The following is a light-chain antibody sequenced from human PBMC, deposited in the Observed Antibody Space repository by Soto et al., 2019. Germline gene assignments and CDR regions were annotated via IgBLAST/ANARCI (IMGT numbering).Light chain of an antibody. V-gene: IGKV3-20*01. J-gene: IGKJ1*01. CDR3: QQYGSSRWT. CDR2: GAS. CDR1: QSVSTTY. Sequence: EIVLTPSPGTLSLSPGERATLSCRARQSVSTTYLAWYQQKPGQAPRLLIYGASSRATGIPDRFSGSVSGTDFTLTISRLEPEDFAGYYCQQYGSSRWTFGQGTKVEIK.